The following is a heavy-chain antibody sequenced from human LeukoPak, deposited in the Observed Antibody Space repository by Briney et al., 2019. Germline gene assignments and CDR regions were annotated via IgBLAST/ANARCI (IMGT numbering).Heavy chain of an antibody. CDR3: AKDHTYYYDSSGYYLDY. CDR1: GFTFDDYA. Sequence: GGSLRLSCAASGFTFDDYAMHWVRQAPGKGLEWVSGISWNSGSIGYADSVKGRFTISRDNAKNSLYLQMNSLRAEDTALYYCAKDHTYYYDSSGYYLDYWGQGTLVTVSS. V-gene: IGHV3-9*01. D-gene: IGHD3-22*01. J-gene: IGHJ4*02. CDR2: ISWNSGSI.